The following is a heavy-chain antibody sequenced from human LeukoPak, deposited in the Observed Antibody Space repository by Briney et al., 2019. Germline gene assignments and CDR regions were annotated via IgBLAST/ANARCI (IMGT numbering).Heavy chain of an antibody. CDR1: GGTFSSYA. CDR3: ASSPGGDGYNIPHDGGNDAFDI. J-gene: IGHJ3*02. Sequence: GASVKVSCKASGGTFSSYAISWVRQAPGQGLEWMGGIIPIFGTANYAQKFQGRVTITADESTSTAYMELSSLRSEDTAVYYCASSPGGDGYNIPHDGGNDAFDIWGQGTMVTVSS. D-gene: IGHD5-24*01. CDR2: IIPIFGTA. V-gene: IGHV1-69*13.